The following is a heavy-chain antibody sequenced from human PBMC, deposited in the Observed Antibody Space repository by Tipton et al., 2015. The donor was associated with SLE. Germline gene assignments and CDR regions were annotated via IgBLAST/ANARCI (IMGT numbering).Heavy chain of an antibody. Sequence: GSLRLSCAASGFTFSSYWMSWVRQAPGKGLEWVANIKQDGSEKYYVDSVKGRFTISRDNAKNSLYLQMNSLRAEDTAVYYCARDHPGSYYRDDYWGQGTLVTVSS. D-gene: IGHD3-10*01. CDR3: ARDHPGSYYRDDY. J-gene: IGHJ4*02. CDR2: IKQDGSEK. CDR1: GFTFSSYW. V-gene: IGHV3-7*01.